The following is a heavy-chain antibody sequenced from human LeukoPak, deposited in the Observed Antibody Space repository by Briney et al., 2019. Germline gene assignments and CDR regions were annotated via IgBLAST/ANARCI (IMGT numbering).Heavy chain of an antibody. J-gene: IGHJ6*04. CDR1: GFTFSSYE. Sequence: GGSLRLSCAASGFTFSSYEMHWVRQAPGKGLEWVSYISSSDSTIYYADSVKGRFTISRDNAKNSLYLQMNSLRAEDTAVYYCAELGITMIGGVRGKGTTVTISS. V-gene: IGHV3-48*03. CDR3: AELGITMIGGV. CDR2: ISSSDSTI. D-gene: IGHD3-10*02.